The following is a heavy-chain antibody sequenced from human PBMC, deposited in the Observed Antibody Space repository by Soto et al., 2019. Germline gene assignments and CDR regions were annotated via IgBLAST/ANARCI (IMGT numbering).Heavy chain of an antibody. V-gene: IGHV3-30*03. D-gene: IGHD6-13*01. J-gene: IGHJ6*02. CDR3: ARESQSGYSSSWYFYYYYYGMDV. CDR2: ISYDGSNK. Sequence: GSLRLSCAASGFTFSSYGMHWVRQAPGKGLEWVAVISYDGSNKYYADSVKGRFTISRDNSKNTLYLQMNSLRAEDTAVYYCARESQSGYSSSWYFYYYYYGMDVWGQGTTVTVSS. CDR1: GFTFSSYG.